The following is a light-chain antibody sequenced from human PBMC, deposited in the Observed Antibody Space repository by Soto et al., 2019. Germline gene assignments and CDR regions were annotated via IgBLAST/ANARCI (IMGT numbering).Light chain of an antibody. J-gene: IGKJ2*01. Sequence: DIQMTQSPSTLSASVGDRVTITCRASQSISSWLAWYQQKPGKAPKLLIYKASSLESGVPSRFSGSGSGTEFTLTISSLQPDDFAPYYCQQYNSYSPYTFGQRTKLEIK. CDR1: QSISSW. V-gene: IGKV1-5*03. CDR2: KAS. CDR3: QQYNSYSPYT.